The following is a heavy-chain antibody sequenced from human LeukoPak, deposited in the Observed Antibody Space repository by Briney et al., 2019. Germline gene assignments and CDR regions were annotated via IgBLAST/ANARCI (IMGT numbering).Heavy chain of an antibody. J-gene: IGHJ3*02. CDR1: GYSFTSYX. Sequence: GXGYSFTSYXXXXXRQXXGKGXXXXXXIYPGDSDTRYSPSFQGQVTISADKSISTAYLQWSSLKASDTAMYYCARHPGMTTVVTRHAFDIWGQGTMVTVSS. CDR3: ARHPGMTTVVTRHAFDI. V-gene: IGHV5-51*01. D-gene: IGHD4-23*01. CDR2: IYPGDSDT.